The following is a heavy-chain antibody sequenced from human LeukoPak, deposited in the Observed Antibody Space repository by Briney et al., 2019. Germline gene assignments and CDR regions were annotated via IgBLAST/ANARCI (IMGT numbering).Heavy chain of an antibody. D-gene: IGHD6-13*01. Sequence: PGGSLRLSCATSGFTFSSNGMSWVRHAPGRGRDWVANIKPDGSAQYYAASVKGRFTVSRDNAKNSVYLQMNSLRVEDTSVYYFARANNSRWHNWGQGTLVTVSA. J-gene: IGHJ4*02. V-gene: IGHV3-7*01. CDR3: ARANNSRWHN. CDR2: IKPDGSAQ. CDR1: GFTFSSNG.